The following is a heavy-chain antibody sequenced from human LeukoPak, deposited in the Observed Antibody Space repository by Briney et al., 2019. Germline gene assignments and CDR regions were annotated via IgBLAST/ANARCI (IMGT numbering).Heavy chain of an antibody. Sequence: GGSLRLSCAASGFTFSSYSMNWVRQAPGKGLEWVSSISSSSSYIYYADSVKGRFTISRDNAKHSLYLQMNSLRAEDTAVYYCARFIAMVRGGNWGQGTLVTVSS. D-gene: IGHD3-10*01. V-gene: IGHV3-21*01. J-gene: IGHJ4*02. CDR2: ISSSSSYI. CDR1: GFTFSSYS. CDR3: ARFIAMVRGGN.